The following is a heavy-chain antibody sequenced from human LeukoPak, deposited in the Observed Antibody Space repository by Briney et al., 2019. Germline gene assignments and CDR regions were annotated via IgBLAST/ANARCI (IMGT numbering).Heavy chain of an antibody. CDR2: ISDNGRNI. D-gene: IGHD3-16*02. J-gene: IGHJ4*02. V-gene: IGHV3-11*04. CDR1: GFTFSDHY. Sequence: PGGSLRLSCAVSGFTFSDHYMGWIRQAPGKGLEWVSYISDNGRNIYYADSVKGRFTISRDNAKNSLYLQMNSLRAEDTAVYYCASVSDYVWGSYRNFDYWGQGTLVTVSS. CDR3: ASVSDYVWGSYRNFDY.